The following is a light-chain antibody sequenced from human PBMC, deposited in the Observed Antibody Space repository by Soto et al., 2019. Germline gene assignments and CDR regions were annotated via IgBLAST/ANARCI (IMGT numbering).Light chain of an antibody. Sequence: EIVLTQSPATLSESPGERVTLSCRASQSVSSYLAWYQQKPGQAPRLLIYDASNRATGIPARFSGSGSGTDFTLTISSLEPEDFAVYYCQQRSNWPHFGGGTKVEIK. J-gene: IGKJ4*01. CDR1: QSVSSY. CDR2: DAS. CDR3: QQRSNWPH. V-gene: IGKV3-11*01.